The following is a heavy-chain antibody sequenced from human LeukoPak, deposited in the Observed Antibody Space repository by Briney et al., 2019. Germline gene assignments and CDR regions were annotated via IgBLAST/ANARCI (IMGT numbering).Heavy chain of an antibody. D-gene: IGHD1-26*01. CDR1: GYTSTIYG. J-gene: IGHJ4*02. V-gene: IGHV1-18*01. Sequence: AAVKVSCKASGYTSTIYGTSSVRPAPGQGLGWMGWISAYNGNTNYAQKLQGRVTMTTDSSTSTAYMEPRSLRSDDTAVYYCARASLPSGAIDYWGQGTLVTASS. CDR2: ISAYNGNT. CDR3: ARASLPSGAIDY.